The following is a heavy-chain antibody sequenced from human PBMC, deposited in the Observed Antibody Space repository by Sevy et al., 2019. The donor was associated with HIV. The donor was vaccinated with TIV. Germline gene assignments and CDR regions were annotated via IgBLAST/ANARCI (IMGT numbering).Heavy chain of an antibody. V-gene: IGHV3-11*06. J-gene: IGHJ4*02. CDR3: ARGGVGSTTAVDY. CDR1: GFTFSDYY. CDR2: ISSSSSYT. D-gene: IGHD1-26*01. Sequence: LSLTCAASGFTFSDYYMSWIRQAPGKGLEWVSYISSSSSYTNYADSVKGRFTISRDNAKNSLYLQMNSLRAEDTAVYYCARGGVGSTTAVDYWGQGTLVTVSS.